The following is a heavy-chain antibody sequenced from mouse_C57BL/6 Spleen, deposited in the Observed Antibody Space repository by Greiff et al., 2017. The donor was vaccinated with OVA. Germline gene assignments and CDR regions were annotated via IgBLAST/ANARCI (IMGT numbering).Heavy chain of an antibody. CDR1: GFTFSDYY. J-gene: IGHJ4*01. D-gene: IGHD2-4*01. V-gene: IGHV5-12*01. CDR3: ASQRTTDYDKDDMDC. CDR2: ISNGGGST. Sequence: EVKLVESGGGLVQPGGSLKLSCAASGFTFSDYYMYWVRQTPEKRLEWVAYISNGGGSTYYPDTVKGRFTISRDNAKNTLYLQMSRLKSEDTAIYYCASQRTTDYDKDDMDCWGQGTTVTVSS.